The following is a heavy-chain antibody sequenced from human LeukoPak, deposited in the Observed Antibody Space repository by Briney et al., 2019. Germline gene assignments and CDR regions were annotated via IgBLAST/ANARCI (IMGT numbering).Heavy chain of an antibody. CDR2: IYHSGST. CDR3: AGWELLYFYFDY. CDR1: GGSFSGYY. D-gene: IGHD4-23*01. V-gene: IGHV4-34*01. J-gene: IGHJ4*02. Sequence: KPSETLSLTCAVYGGSFSGYYWGWIRQPPGKGLEWIGSIYHSGSTYYNPSLKSRVTISVDTSKNQFSLKLSSVTAADTAVYYCAGWELLYFYFDYWGQGTLVTVSS.